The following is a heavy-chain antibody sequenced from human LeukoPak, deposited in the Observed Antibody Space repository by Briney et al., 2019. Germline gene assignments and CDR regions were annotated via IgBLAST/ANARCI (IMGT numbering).Heavy chain of an antibody. CDR3: ARAYDILTGFLNDY. CDR2: ISSSSSTI. CDR1: GFTFSSYS. J-gene: IGHJ4*02. V-gene: IGHV3-48*01. D-gene: IGHD3-9*01. Sequence: PGGSLRLSCAASGFTFSSYSLNWVRHAPGKGLEWVSYISSSSSTIYYADSVKGRFTISRDNAKNSLYLQMNSLRAEDTAVYYCARAYDILTGFLNDYWGQGTLVTVSS.